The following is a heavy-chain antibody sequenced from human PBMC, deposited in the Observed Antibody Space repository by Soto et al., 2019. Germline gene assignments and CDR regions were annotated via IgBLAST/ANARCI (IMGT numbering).Heavy chain of an antibody. Sequence: EVQLVESGGGLVQPGKSLRLSCAASGFTFDNYAMHWVRQAPGKGLEWVSGICRNSGSIGYEDAAKGRFTIPRHNAKKHLYLQMNSARAQDAALYYCAKDFLPRYSVGWYHLRVAWGQGTLVNGSS. CDR2: ICRNSGSI. CDR3: AKDFLPRYSVGWYHLRVA. D-gene: IGHD6-19*01. CDR1: GFTFDNYA. J-gene: IGHJ4*02. V-gene: IGHV3-9*01.